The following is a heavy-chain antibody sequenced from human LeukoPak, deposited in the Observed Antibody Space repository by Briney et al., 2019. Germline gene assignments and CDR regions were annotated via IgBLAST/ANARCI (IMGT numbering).Heavy chain of an antibody. CDR1: GGSISSYY. V-gene: IGHV4-59*01. D-gene: IGHD3-3*01. CDR3: ASRSSIWSGYQDTLYYFDS. CDR2: IYYSGST. Sequence: SETLSLTCTVSGGSISSYYWSWIRQPPGKRLVWIGHIYYSGSTNYNPSLKSRVTISVDTSKNQFSLKLSSVTAADTAVYYCASRSSIWSGYQDTLYYFDSWGQGTLVTVSS. J-gene: IGHJ4*02.